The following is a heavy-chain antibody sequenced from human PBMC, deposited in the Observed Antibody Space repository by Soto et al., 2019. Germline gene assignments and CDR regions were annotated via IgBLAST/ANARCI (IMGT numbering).Heavy chain of an antibody. V-gene: IGHV3-23*01. D-gene: IGHD6-19*01. CDR3: AKDIERGEQWLAPIFDY. J-gene: IGHJ4*02. CDR1: GFTFSSYA. Sequence: EVQLLESGGGLVQPGGSLRLSCAASGFTFSSYAMSWVRQAPGKGLEWVSAISGSGGSTYYADSVKGRFTISRDNSKNTLYLQMNSLRAEDTAVYYCAKDIERGEQWLAPIFDYWGQGTLVTVSS. CDR2: ISGSGGST.